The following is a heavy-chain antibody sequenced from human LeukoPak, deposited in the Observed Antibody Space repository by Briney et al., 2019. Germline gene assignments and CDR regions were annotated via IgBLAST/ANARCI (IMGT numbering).Heavy chain of an antibody. J-gene: IGHJ3*02. CDR1: GFTFSSYS. V-gene: IGHV3-48*04. D-gene: IGHD2-8*02. Sequence: PGGSLRLSCAASGFTFSSYSMNWVRQAPGKGLEWVSYISSSSSTIYYADSVKGRFTISRDNAKNSLYLQMNNLRAEDTAVYSCVRQVGEGLVEAFDIWGQGRMVTVSS. CDR2: ISSSSSTI. CDR3: VRQVGEGLVEAFDI.